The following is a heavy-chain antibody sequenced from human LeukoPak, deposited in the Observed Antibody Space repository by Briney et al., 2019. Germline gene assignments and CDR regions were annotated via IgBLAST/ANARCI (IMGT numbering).Heavy chain of an antibody. J-gene: IGHJ4*02. CDR3: ARVRVGPTWDNFDS. D-gene: IGHD1-26*01. CDR2: IYSGGNT. V-gene: IGHV3-53*01. CDR1: GFTVSSNY. Sequence: GGSLRLSCAASGFTVSSNYMSWVRQAPGKGLEWVSVIYSGGNTYYADSVKGRFTISRDNYKNTLYLQMNSLRAEDTAVYYCARVRVGPTWDNFDSWGQGTLVTVSS.